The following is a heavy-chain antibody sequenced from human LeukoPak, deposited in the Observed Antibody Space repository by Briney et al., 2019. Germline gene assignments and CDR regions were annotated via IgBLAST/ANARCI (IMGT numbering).Heavy chain of an antibody. J-gene: IGHJ4*02. V-gene: IGHV1-24*01. D-gene: IGHD1-26*01. CDR3: ATDLVPGKWELPSY. CDR2: FDPEDGET. CDR1: GYTLTELS. Sequence: GASVKVSCKVSGYTLTELSMHWVRQAPGKGLEWMGGFDPEDGETIYAQKFQGRVTTTEDTSTDTAYMELSSLRSEDTAVYYCATDLVPGKWELPSYWGQGTLVAVSS.